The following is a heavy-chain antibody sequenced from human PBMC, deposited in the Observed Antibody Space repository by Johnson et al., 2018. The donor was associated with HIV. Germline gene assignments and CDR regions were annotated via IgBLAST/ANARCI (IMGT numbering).Heavy chain of an antibody. Sequence: QVQLVESGGGVVQPGGSLRLSCAASGFTFSSYGMHWVRQAPGNGLEWVAFIRYDGSNKYYADSVKGRFTISRDNSKNTLYLQMNSLRAEDTAVYYCTTGAFHAYDMWGQGTMVTVSS. V-gene: IGHV3-30*02. J-gene: IGHJ3*02. CDR3: TTGAFHAYDM. D-gene: IGHD1-1*01. CDR2: IRYDGSNK. CDR1: GFTFSSYG.